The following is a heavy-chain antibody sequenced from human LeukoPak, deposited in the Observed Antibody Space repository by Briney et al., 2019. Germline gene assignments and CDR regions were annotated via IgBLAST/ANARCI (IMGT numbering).Heavy chain of an antibody. CDR1: GGSISTGSYY. D-gene: IGHD3-22*01. Sequence: SQTLSLTCTVSGGSISTGSYYWSWIRQPAGKGLEWIGHIYTSGSTNYNPSLKSRVTISVDTSKNQFSLKLSSVTAADTAVYYCARDSSGYRIHIWGQGTMVTVSS. V-gene: IGHV4-61*09. CDR3: ARDSSGYRIHI. J-gene: IGHJ3*02. CDR2: IYTSGST.